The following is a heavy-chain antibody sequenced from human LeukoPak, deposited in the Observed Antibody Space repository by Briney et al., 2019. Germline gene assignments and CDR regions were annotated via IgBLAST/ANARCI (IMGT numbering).Heavy chain of an antibody. CDR2: TYTGGNT. J-gene: IGHJ4*02. CDR1: GFTVDSNY. Sequence: GGSLRLSCAASGFTVDSNYLSWVRQAPGKGLEWVSTTYTGGNTYYAASVRGRFTISRDFSKNTVFLHMNSLRAEDTAMYYCARGDDSGYYDYFGYWGQGALVTVSS. CDR3: ARGDDSGYYDYFGY. D-gene: IGHD3-22*01. V-gene: IGHV3-53*01.